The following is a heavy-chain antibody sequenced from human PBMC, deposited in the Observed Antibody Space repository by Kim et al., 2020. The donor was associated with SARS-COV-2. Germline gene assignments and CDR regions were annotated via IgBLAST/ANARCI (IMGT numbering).Heavy chain of an antibody. V-gene: IGHV1-24*01. CDR2: FDPEDGET. D-gene: IGHD3-3*01. CDR3: ATSITIFGGFDP. J-gene: IGHJ5*02. CDR1: GYTLTELS. Sequence: ASVTVSCKVSGYTLTELSMHWVRQAPGKGLEWMGGFDPEDGETIYAQKFQGRVTMTEETSTDTAYMELSSLRSEDTAVYYCATSITIFGGFDPWGQGTLVTVSS.